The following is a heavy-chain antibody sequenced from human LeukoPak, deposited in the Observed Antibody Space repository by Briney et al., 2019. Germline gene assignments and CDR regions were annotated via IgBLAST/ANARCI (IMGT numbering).Heavy chain of an antibody. CDR3: ARESRWDSSSAYGMDV. D-gene: IGHD6-13*01. V-gene: IGHV3-30*14. CDR1: GFTFSSYA. J-gene: IGHJ6*02. CDR2: ISYDGSNK. Sequence: PGGSLRLSCAASGFTFSSYAMHWVRQAPGKGLEWVAVISYDGSNKYYADSVKGRFTISRDNSKNTLYLQMNSLRAEDTAVYYCARESRWDSSSAYGMDVWGQGTTVTVSS.